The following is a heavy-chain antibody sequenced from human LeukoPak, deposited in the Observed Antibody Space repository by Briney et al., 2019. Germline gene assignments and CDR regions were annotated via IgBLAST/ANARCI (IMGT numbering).Heavy chain of an antibody. CDR1: GGSFSGYY. J-gene: IGHJ4*02. V-gene: IGHV4-34*01. D-gene: IGHD5-18*01. Sequence: SETLSLTCAVYGGSFSGYYWSWIRQPPGKGLECIGEINHSGSTNYNPSLKSRVTISVDTSKNQFSLKLSSVTAADTAVYYCARGGSSYGTRKIDYWGQGALVTVSS. CDR3: ARGGSSYGTRKIDY. CDR2: INHSGST.